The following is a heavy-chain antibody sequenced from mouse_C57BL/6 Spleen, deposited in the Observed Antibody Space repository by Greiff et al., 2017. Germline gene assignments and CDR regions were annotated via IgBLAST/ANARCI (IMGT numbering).Heavy chain of an antibody. D-gene: IGHD1-3*01. Sequence: QVQLQQPGAELVKPGASVKLSCKASGYTFTSYWMTWVKQRPGRGLEWIGRIDPGSGGTKYNEKFKSKATLTVDKPSSTAYMQLSSLTSADSAVFYCGGSPLSGSYFDVWGKGTTLTVSS. CDR1: GYTFTSYW. CDR2: IDPGSGGT. CDR3: GGSPLSGSYFDV. J-gene: IGHJ1*03. V-gene: IGHV1-72*01.